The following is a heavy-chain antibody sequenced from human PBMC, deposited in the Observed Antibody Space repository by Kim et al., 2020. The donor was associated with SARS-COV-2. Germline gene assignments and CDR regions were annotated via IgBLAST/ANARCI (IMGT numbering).Heavy chain of an antibody. CDR2: ISSNSSNI. J-gene: IGHJ1*01. Sequence: GGSLRLSCAASGFTFSSYTMSWVRQAPGKGLEWVSSISSNSSNINYADSVKGRFTISRDNAKNTLYLQMNSLRAEDTAVYYCAKDRKEYYYDSSGQTEYVQHWGQGTLGTVSS. CDR1: GFTFSSYT. CDR3: AKDRKEYYYDSSGQTEYVQH. V-gene: IGHV3-21*01. D-gene: IGHD3-22*01.